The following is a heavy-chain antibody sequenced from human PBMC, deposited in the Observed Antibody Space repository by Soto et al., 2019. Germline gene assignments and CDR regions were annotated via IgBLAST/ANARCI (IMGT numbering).Heavy chain of an antibody. CDR2: IYHSGST. J-gene: IGHJ6*02. CDR3: ARTGYYYYGMDV. V-gene: IGHV4-4*02. CDR1: GGSISSSNL. Sequence: PSETLSLTCAVSGGSISSSNLWSCVRQPPGKGLEWIGEIYHSGSTNYNPSLKSRVTISVDKSKNQFSLKLSSVTAADTAVYYCARTGYYYYGMDVWGQGTTVTVSS.